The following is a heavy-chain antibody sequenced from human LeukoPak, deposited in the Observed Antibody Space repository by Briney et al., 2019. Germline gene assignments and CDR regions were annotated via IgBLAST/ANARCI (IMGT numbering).Heavy chain of an antibody. V-gene: IGHV7-4-1*02. CDR2: IHPKTGNP. J-gene: IGHJ4*02. Sequence: ASVKVSCKASGYTFTSYGISWVRQAPGQGLEWMGWIHPKTGNPTYAQGFTGRFVFSLDTSVSTAYLQISSLKAEDTAVYYCARTYYYDSSGYRFDYWGQGTLVTVSS. CDR1: GYTFTSYG. D-gene: IGHD3-22*01. CDR3: ARTYYYDSSGYRFDY.